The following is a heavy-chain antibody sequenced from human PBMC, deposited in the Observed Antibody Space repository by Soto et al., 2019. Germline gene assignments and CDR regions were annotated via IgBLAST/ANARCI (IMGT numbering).Heavy chain of an antibody. D-gene: IGHD1-26*01. Sequence: SDASAMSNSRLRSVRRPPGKGPEWIGEINHRGSANYNPSLKSRVTISVDISKSQFSLRLTSVTAADTAVYFCSRYSAQSDIYSFHSRRPSDL. CDR2: INHRGSA. CDR3: SRYSAQSDIYSFHSRRPSDL. V-gene: IGHV4-4*01. J-gene: IGHJ2*01. CDR1: DASAMSNSR.